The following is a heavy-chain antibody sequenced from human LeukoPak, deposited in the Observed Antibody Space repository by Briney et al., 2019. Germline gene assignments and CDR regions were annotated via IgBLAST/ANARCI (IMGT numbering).Heavy chain of an antibody. CDR1: GFTFSSYW. CDR3: ARESIVVVPTTMDDASDI. V-gene: IGHV3-7*01. J-gene: IGHJ3*02. Sequence: GGSLRLSCAASGFTFSSYWMSWVRQAPGKGLEWVANIKQDGSEKYYVDSVKGRFTISRDNAKNSLYLQMNSLRAEDTAVYYCARESIVVVPTTMDDASDIWGQGTMVTVSS. D-gene: IGHD2-2*01. CDR2: IKQDGSEK.